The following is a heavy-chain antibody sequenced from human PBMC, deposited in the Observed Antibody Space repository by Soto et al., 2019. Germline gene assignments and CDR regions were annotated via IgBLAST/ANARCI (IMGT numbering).Heavy chain of an antibody. CDR2: ITSSSTYI. Sequence: PXGSLRLSCVASGFTFSSYSMSWVRQAPGKGLEWVSCITSSSTYIYYADSVKGRFTISRDNAKKSLYLQMNSLRAEDTAVYYCARGGAARAPFDYWGQGTLVTVSS. D-gene: IGHD6-6*01. CDR3: ARGGAARAPFDY. CDR1: GFTFSSYS. V-gene: IGHV3-21*01. J-gene: IGHJ4*02.